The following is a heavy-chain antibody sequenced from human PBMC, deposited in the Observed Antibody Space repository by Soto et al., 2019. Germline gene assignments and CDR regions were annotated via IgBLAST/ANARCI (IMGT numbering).Heavy chain of an antibody. V-gene: IGHV3-30*18. CDR1: GFTFSSYG. CDR3: AKEYSSGWSE. D-gene: IGHD6-19*01. CDR2: ISYDGSNK. J-gene: IGHJ4*02. Sequence: QVQLVESGGGVVQPGRSLRLSCAASGFTFSSYGMHWVRQAPGKGLEWVAVISYDGSNKYYADSVKGRFTISRDNSKNTLYMQMNSLRTEDTAVYYWAKEYSSGWSEWGQGTLVTVSS.